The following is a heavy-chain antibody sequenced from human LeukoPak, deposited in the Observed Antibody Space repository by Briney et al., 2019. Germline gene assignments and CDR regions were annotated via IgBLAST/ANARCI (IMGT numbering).Heavy chain of an antibody. D-gene: IGHD3-10*01. CDR1: GFTFRTYS. V-gene: IGHV3-48*01. CDR2: ISFSSSTK. Sequence: GGSLSLSCAPCGFTFRTYSMSLVRQAPGKGLELVSYISFSSSTKYYADSVKGRSTISRDNSKNTLYLQMNSLTAEDPAVYYCAKDLEPSGSPPHAYDYWGQGTLVTVSS. J-gene: IGHJ4*02. CDR3: AKDLEPSGSPPHAYDY.